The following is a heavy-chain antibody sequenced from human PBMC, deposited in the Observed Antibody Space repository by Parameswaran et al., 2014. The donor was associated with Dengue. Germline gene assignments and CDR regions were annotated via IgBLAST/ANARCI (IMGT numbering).Heavy chain of an antibody. J-gene: IGHJ3*02. D-gene: IGHD3-3*01. V-gene: IGHV5-51*01. Sequence: VRQAPGKGLEWMGIIYPGDSDTRYSPSFQGQVTISADKSISTAYLQWSSLKASDTAMYYCARRGGGVVRDAFDIWGQGTMVTVSS. CDR2: IYPGDSDT. CDR3: ARRGGGVVRDAFDI.